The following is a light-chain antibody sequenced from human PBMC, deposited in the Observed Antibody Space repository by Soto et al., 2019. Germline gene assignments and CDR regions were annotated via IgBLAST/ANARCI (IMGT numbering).Light chain of an antibody. V-gene: IGKV3-11*01. CDR1: QSVSSY. CDR2: AAS. CDR3: QQRSNWPPYT. Sequence: EIVLTQSPATLSLSPGERATLSCRASQSVSSYLAWYQQKPGQAPRLLIYAASNRATGIPASFSGSGSGTDFPLTISSLEPEDFAVYYCQQRSNWPPYTFGQGTKLEIK. J-gene: IGKJ2*01.